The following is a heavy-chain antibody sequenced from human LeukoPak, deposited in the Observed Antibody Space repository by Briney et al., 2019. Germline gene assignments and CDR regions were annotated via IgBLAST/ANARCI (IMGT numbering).Heavy chain of an antibody. CDR3: ASGYCSGGSCYSAGDY. V-gene: IGHV3-7*02. CDR2: IKQDGSEK. Sequence: GGSLRLSCAASGFTVSSNYMSWVRQAPGKGLEWVANIKQDGSEKYYVDSVKGRFTISRDNAKNSLYLQMNSLRAEDTAVYYCASGYCSGGSCYSAGDYWGQGTLVTVSS. D-gene: IGHD2-15*01. J-gene: IGHJ4*02. CDR1: GFTVSSNY.